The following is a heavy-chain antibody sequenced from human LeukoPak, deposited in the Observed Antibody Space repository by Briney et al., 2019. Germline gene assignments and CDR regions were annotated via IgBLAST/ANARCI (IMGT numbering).Heavy chain of an antibody. CDR3: ARDSYCSSTSCTDY. CDR2: IIPIFGIA. V-gene: IGHV1-69*04. D-gene: IGHD2-2*01. Sequence: SVKVSCKASGGTFSSYAISWVRQAPGQGLEWMGRIIPIFGIANYAQKFQGRVTITADKSTSTAYMELSSLRSEDTAVYYCARDSYCSSTSCTDYWGQGTLVTASS. CDR1: GGTFSSYA. J-gene: IGHJ4*02.